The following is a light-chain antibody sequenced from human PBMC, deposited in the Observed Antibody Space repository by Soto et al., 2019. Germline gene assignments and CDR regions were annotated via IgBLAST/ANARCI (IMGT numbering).Light chain of an antibody. J-gene: IGLJ3*02. CDR1: TGPVTRTNF. V-gene: IGLV7-46*01. Sequence: QAVVTQEPSLTVSPGGTVTLTCGSSTGPVTRTNFPYWFQQKPGQAPTTLIYETSNKHSWTPARFAGSLLGGKAALTLSGXXPDDEADYYCILSYGGPRVXGGXTKVTVL. CDR3: ILSYGGPRV. CDR2: ETS.